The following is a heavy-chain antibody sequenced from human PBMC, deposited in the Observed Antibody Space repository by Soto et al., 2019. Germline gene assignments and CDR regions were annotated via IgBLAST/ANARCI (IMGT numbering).Heavy chain of an antibody. J-gene: IGHJ4*02. CDR1: GFTFSSYW. Sequence: GGSLRLSCAASGFTFSSYWMHWVRQAPGKGLVWVSRINSDGSSTSYADSVKGRFTISSDKAKNTLYVQMNSLRAEDTAVYYCGRDQYGDYVERIDYWGQGTLVTVSS. D-gene: IGHD4-17*01. CDR3: GRDQYGDYVERIDY. V-gene: IGHV3-74*01. CDR2: INSDGSST.